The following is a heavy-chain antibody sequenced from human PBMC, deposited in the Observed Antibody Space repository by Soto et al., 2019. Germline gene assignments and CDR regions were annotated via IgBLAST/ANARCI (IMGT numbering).Heavy chain of an antibody. Sequence: GGSLRLSCAASGFTFSSYGMHWVRQAPGKGLEWVAVISYDGSNKYYADSVKGRFTISRDNSKNTLYLQMNSLRAEDTAVYYCAKDEGYYYGSGSYYVTVGYYGMDVWGQGTTVTVSS. J-gene: IGHJ6*02. V-gene: IGHV3-30*18. CDR1: GFTFSSYG. CDR2: ISYDGSNK. D-gene: IGHD3-10*01. CDR3: AKDEGYYYGSGSYYVTVGYYGMDV.